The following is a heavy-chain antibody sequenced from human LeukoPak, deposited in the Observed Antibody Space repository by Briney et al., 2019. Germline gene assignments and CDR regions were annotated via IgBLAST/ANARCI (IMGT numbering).Heavy chain of an antibody. Sequence: SETLSLTCTVSGGSISSYYWSWIRQPPGKGLEWIGYIYYSGSTNYNPSLKSRVTISVDTSKNQFSLKLSSVTAADTAVYYCARGAEPDAIVSWFDPWGQGTLVTVSS. CDR2: IYYSGST. V-gene: IGHV4-59*01. J-gene: IGHJ5*02. D-gene: IGHD2-2*02. CDR3: ARGAEPDAIVSWFDP. CDR1: GGSISSYY.